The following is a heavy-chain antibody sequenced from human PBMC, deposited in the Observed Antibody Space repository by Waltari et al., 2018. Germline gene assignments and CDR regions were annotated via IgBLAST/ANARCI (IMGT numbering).Heavy chain of an antibody. CDR3: ARSTMVQGPRIGLLNWFDP. CDR2: IIPIFGTA. D-gene: IGHD3-10*01. V-gene: IGHV1-69*05. Sequence: QVQLVQSGAEVKKPGSSVKVSCKASGGTFSSYAISWVRQAPGQGLEWMGGIIPIFGTANYAQKFQGRVTITTDESTSTAYMELSSLRSEDTAVYYCARSTMVQGPRIGLLNWFDPWGQGTLVTVSS. J-gene: IGHJ5*02. CDR1: GGTFSSYA.